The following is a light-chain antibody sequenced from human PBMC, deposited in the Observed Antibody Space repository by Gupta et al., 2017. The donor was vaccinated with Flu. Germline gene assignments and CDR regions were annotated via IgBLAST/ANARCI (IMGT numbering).Light chain of an antibody. CDR3: QQYNNWPLT. J-gene: IGKJ4*01. CDR2: GAS. Sequence: EIGMTQSPATLSVSPGERATVSCRASQSVSSNLAWYQQKPGQAPRLLIYGASTRATGIPARFSGSGSGTEFTLTISSLQSEDFAVYYCQQYNNWPLTFGGGTKVEIK. V-gene: IGKV3-15*01. CDR1: QSVSSN.